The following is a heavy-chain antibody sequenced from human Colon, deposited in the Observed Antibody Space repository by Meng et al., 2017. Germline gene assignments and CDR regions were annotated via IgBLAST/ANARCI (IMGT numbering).Heavy chain of an antibody. CDR2: IHPSGGT. CDR1: GGSITTNNW. D-gene: IGHD2-8*01. CDR3: ARGGGCVNGVCGSLDY. V-gene: IGHV4-4*02. J-gene: IGHJ4*02. Sequence: QGQLQESGPVLVKPSGTLSLTCAVSGGSITTNNWWSWVRQPPGKGLEWIGEIHPSGGTNYNPSLKSRVTMSIDNSKRQFSLNLSSVTAADTAVYYCARGGGCVNGVCGSLDYWGQGTLVTVSS.